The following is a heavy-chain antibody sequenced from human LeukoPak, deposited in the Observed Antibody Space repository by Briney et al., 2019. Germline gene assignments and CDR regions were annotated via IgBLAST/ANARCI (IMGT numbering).Heavy chain of an antibody. CDR3: AKGEMNCGGDCYSGYDY. D-gene: IGHD2-21*02. V-gene: IGHV3-30*18. J-gene: IGHJ4*02. CDR2: ISYDGSNK. CDR1: GFTFSSYG. Sequence: GGSLRLSCAASGFTFSSYGMHWVRQAPGKGLEWVAVISYDGSNKYYADSVKGRFTISRDNSKNTLYLQMNSLRAEDTAVYYCAKGEMNCGGDCYSGYDYWGQGTLVTVSS.